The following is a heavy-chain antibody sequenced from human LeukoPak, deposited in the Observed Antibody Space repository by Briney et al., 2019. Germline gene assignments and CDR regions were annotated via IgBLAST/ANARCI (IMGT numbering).Heavy chain of an antibody. Sequence: GGSLRLSCAASGFTFSDYYMSWIRQAPGKGLEWVSYISSSGSTIYYADSVRGRFTISRDNFKNTVFLQLSSLRPEDTAVYYCAKHGDNVWGSFRFGFDSWGQGTLVTVSS. CDR1: GFTFSDYY. CDR3: AKHGDNVWGSFRFGFDS. J-gene: IGHJ4*02. D-gene: IGHD3-16*02. CDR2: ISSSGSTI. V-gene: IGHV3-11*01.